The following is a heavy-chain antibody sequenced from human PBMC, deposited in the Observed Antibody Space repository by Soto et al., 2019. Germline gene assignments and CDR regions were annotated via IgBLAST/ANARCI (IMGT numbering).Heavy chain of an antibody. CDR2: IIPIFGTA. D-gene: IGHD3-22*01. CDR3: ASLVITNEPS. CDR1: GGTFSSYA. V-gene: IGHV1-69*13. J-gene: IGHJ4*02. Sequence: VASVKVSCKASGGTFSSYAISWVRQAPGQGLEWMGGIIPIFGTANYAQKFQGRVTITADESTSTAYMELSSLRSEDTAVYYCASLVITNEPSWGQGTLVTVSS.